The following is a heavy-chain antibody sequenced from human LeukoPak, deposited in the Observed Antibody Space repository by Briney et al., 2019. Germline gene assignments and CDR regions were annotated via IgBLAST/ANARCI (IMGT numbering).Heavy chain of an antibody. Sequence: GRSLRLSCAASGFTFSSYGMHWVRQAPGKGLEWVAVIWYDGSNKYYADSVKGRFTIYRDNSQNTLYLQMNRLRAEDTAVYYCARDNGLTYYDILTGYQNWFDPWGQGTLVTVSS. V-gene: IGHV3-33*01. D-gene: IGHD3-9*01. CDR2: IWYDGSNK. CDR3: ARDNGLTYYDILTGYQNWFDP. CDR1: GFTFSSYG. J-gene: IGHJ5*02.